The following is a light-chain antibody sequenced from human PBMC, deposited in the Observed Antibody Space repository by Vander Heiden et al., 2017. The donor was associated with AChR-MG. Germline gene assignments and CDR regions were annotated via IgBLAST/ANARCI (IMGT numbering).Light chain of an antibody. CDR3: QPYDSSLSGPVV. V-gene: IGLV1-40*01. Sequence: QSVLTQPPSVPGAPGPRVTIPCTRSSSNIGAGYDVHWYQQLPGTAPKLLIYGNSNRPSGVPDRFSGSKSGTSASLAITGLQAEDEADYYCQPYDSSLSGPVVFGGGTKLTVL. CDR2: GNS. CDR1: SSNIGAGYD. J-gene: IGLJ2*01.